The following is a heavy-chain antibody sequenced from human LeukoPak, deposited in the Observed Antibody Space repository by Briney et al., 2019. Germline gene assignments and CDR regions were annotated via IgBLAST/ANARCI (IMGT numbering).Heavy chain of an antibody. CDR3: ARDRRITMVRGVSGARRNDY. CDR1: GGSFSGYY. CDR2: INHSGST. V-gene: IGHV4-34*01. J-gene: IGHJ4*02. Sequence: SETLSLTCAVYGGSFSGYYWSWIRQPPGKGLEWIGEINHSGSTNYNPSLKSRVTISVDTSQNQFSLKLSSVTAADTAVYYCARDRRITMVRGVSGARRNDYWGQGTLVTVSS. D-gene: IGHD3-10*01.